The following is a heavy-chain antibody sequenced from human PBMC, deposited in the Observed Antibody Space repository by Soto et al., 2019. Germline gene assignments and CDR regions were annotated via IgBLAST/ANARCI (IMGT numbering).Heavy chain of an antibody. CDR2: ISAYNGNT. CDR1: GYTFTSYG. J-gene: IGHJ4*02. Sequence: QVQLVQSGAEVKKPGASVKVSCKASGYTFTSYGISWVRQTPGQGLEWMGWISAYNGNTNYAQKIKGRVTITTDTSTSTAYTELRSLRSDDTAGYYCASGTTVETGTYWGQGTLVTVSS. V-gene: IGHV1-18*01. CDR3: ASGTTVETGTY. D-gene: IGHD4-17*01.